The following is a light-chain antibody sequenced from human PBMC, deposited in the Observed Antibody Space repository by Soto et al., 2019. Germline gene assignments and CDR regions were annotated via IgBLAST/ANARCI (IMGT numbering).Light chain of an antibody. CDR2: NYD. CDR3: ATWDDSLYGWV. Sequence: QSVLTQPHSASGTPGQRVTISCSGSSSNLGSNNVNWYQQLPGTAPKLLIYNYDQRPSGVPDRFSGSKSVTSASLTIGGLQSEDEAVYYCATWDDSLYGWVFGGGTKVTVL. V-gene: IGLV1-44*01. J-gene: IGLJ3*02. CDR1: SSNLGSNN.